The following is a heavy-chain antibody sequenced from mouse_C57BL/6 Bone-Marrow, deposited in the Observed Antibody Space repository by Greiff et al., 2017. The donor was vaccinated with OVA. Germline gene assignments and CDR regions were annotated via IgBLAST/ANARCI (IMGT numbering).Heavy chain of an antibody. Sequence: QVQLKQPGAELVMPGASVKLSCKASGYTFTSYWMHWVKQRPGQGLEWIGEIDPSDSYTNYNQKFKGKSTLTVDKSSSTAYMQLSSLTSEDSAVYYCARSGGSSPLFDYWGQGTTLTVSS. CDR3: ARSGGSSPLFDY. J-gene: IGHJ2*01. V-gene: IGHV1-69*01. D-gene: IGHD1-1*01. CDR2: IDPSDSYT. CDR1: GYTFTSYW.